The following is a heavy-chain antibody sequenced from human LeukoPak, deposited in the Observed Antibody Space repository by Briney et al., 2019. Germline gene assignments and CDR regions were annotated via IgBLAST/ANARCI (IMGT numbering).Heavy chain of an antibody. D-gene: IGHD4/OR15-4a*01. CDR2: ISGDGGST. CDR1: GFTFDDYA. CDR3: AKDTNAKSYYYYGMDV. V-gene: IGHV3-43*02. J-gene: IGHJ6*04. Sequence: GGSLRLSCAASGFTFDDYAMHWVRQAPGKGLEWVSLISGDGGSTYYADSVKGRFTISRDNSKNSLYLQMNSLRTEDTALYYCAKDTNAKSYYYYGMDVWGKGTTVTVSS.